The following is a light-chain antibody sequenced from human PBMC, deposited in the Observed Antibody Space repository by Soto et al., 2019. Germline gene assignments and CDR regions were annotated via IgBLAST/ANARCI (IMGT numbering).Light chain of an antibody. V-gene: IGKV1-9*01. CDR3: QQLNDYPIT. J-gene: IGKJ5*01. Sequence: IQLTQSPSSLAASVGDRVTITCRASQGVSSYLAWYQQIPGKAPKLLISAASTLQSGVPSRFSGSGSGTDFTLTISSLQPEDFASYYCQQLNDYPITFGQGTRREIK. CDR1: QGVSSY. CDR2: AAS.